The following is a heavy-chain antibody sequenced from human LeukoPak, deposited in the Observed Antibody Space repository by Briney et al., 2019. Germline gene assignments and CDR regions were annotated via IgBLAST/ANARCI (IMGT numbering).Heavy chain of an antibody. CDR2: IYTSGST. V-gene: IGHV4-61*02. D-gene: IGHD4-11*01. Sequence: PSETLSLTCTVSGGSISSGSYYWSWIRQPAGRGLEWIVRIYTSGSTNYNPSLKSRVTISVDTSKNQFSLKLSSVTAADTAVYYCARSRVDYNPPDYYYYGMDVWGQGTTVTVSS. J-gene: IGHJ6*02. CDR1: GGSISSGSYY. CDR3: ARSRVDYNPPDYYYYGMDV.